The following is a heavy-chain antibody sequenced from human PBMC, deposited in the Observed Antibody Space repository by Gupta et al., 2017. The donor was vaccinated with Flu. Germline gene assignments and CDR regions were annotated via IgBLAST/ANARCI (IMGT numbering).Heavy chain of an antibody. CDR3: ARLPDERY. J-gene: IGHJ4*02. CDR1: GDSLSSSSHY. CDR2: HSYSGST. Sequence: QLQLQESGPGLVKPPETLSLTCTVPGDSLSSSSHYWGWIRQPPEKGLEYIASHSYSGSTYYNPSRKSRVTISVDTSKNQFSLKLSSVTAADTAVYYCARLPDERYWGQGTLVTVSS. D-gene: IGHD1-14*01. V-gene: IGHV4-39*01.